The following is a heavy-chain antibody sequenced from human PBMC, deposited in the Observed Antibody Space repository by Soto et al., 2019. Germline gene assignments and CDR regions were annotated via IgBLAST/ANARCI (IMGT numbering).Heavy chain of an antibody. D-gene: IGHD6-19*01. CDR1: GFTFSSYA. CDR2: ISGSGGST. J-gene: IGHJ4*02. V-gene: IGHV3-23*01. Sequence: GGSLRLSCAASGFTFSSYAMSWVRQAPGKGLEWVSAISGSGGSTYYADSVKGRFTISRDNSKNTLYLQMNSLRAEDTAVYYCAKVWGFEQWLEYFDYWGQGTLVTVSS. CDR3: AKVWGFEQWLEYFDY.